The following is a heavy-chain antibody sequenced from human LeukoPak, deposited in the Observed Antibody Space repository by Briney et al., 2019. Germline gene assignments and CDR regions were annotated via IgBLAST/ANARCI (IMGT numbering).Heavy chain of an antibody. Sequence: GGTLRLSCAASGFNFANHAMSWVRQTPGKGLEWVSAISGGGDITYYADSVTGRFTISRDNSKDTLFLQMHSLRPGDTAVYYCVREDTPATANYWGQGTLVTISS. CDR2: ISGGGDIT. D-gene: IGHD2-21*02. CDR1: GFNFANHA. CDR3: VREDTPATANY. V-gene: IGHV3-23*01. J-gene: IGHJ4*02.